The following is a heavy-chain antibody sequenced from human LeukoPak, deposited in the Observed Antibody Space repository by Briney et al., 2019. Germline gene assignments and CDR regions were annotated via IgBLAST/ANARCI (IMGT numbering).Heavy chain of an antibody. D-gene: IGHD5-18*01. CDR1: GFTFSSYE. Sequence: PGGSLRLSCAASGFTFSSYEMNWVRQAPGKGLEWVALISYDGSKKYYADSVKGRFTISRDNSKNTLYLQMSSLRAEDTAVYYCARGYSHGSAAFDYWGQGTLVTVSS. CDR2: ISYDGSKK. J-gene: IGHJ4*02. V-gene: IGHV3-30*03. CDR3: ARGYSHGSAAFDY.